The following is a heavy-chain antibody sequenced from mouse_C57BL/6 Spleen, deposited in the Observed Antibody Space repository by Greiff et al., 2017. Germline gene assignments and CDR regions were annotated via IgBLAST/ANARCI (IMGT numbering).Heavy chain of an antibody. CDR1: GFNITDYY. Sequence: VQLQQSGAELVRPGASVKLSCTASGFNITDYYLHWVKQRPEPGLEWIGRLAPEDGDTASAPKFQGKATLTADTSSNTADLQLSSLTSEDTAVYYCTTPYYYGRRAYWGQGTLVTVAA. V-gene: IGHV14-1*01. CDR3: TTPYYYGRRAY. CDR2: LAPEDGDT. D-gene: IGHD1-1*01. J-gene: IGHJ3*01.